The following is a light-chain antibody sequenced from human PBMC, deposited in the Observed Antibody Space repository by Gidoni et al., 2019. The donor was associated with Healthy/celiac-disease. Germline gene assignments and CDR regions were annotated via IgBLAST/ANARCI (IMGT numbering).Light chain of an antibody. Sequence: DIVLTQSPATLSLSPGARATHSCRASQSVSSYLAWYQQKPGQAPRLLIYDASNRATGIPARFSGSGSGTDFTLTSSSLEPEDFAVYYCQQRGNWLITFGQGTRLEIK. CDR3: QQRGNWLIT. CDR2: DAS. CDR1: QSVSSY. V-gene: IGKV3-11*01. J-gene: IGKJ5*01.